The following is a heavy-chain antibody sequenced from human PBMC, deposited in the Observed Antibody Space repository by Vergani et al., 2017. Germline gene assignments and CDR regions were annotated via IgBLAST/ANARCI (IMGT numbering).Heavy chain of an antibody. J-gene: IGHJ4*01. D-gene: IGHD1-20*01. CDR1: GSIFSTYA. Sequence: EVQLLESGGDLVQPGGSLRLSCTASGSIFSTYAMSWVRQAPGKGLEWVSGISASGVPTYYADSVKGRVTISRDNSKNTLYLQMNSLRVEDTAVYYCARAYGRYDWFDYWGQRTLVTVSS. V-gene: IGHV3-23*01. CDR2: ISASGVPT. CDR3: ARAYGRYDWFDY.